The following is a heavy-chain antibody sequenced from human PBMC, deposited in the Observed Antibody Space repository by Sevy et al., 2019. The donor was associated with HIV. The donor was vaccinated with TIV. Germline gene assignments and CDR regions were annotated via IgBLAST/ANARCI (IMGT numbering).Heavy chain of an antibody. Sequence: SETLSLTCTVSGGSINNYYWSWIRLPPGKGLEYIGNIYFSGGAYYNPPLRGRVTISVDTSKNQYYLKLTSVTAADTAWYYCARQKGGTNLIDYWGQGSLVTVSS. D-gene: IGHD2-2*01. J-gene: IGHJ4*02. CDR1: GGSINNYY. CDR2: IYFSGGA. CDR3: ARQKGGTNLIDY. V-gene: IGHV4-59*08.